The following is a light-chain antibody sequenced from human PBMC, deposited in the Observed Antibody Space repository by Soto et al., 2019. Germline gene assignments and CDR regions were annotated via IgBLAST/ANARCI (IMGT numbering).Light chain of an antibody. Sequence: DIQLTQSPSTLSASVGDRVIITCRASQRISGWMAWYQQKPGKAPNLLIYKTLKTGVPSRFSGSGSGTEFTLSISSLQPDDFATYYCQQYHTYSFGQGTTVEIK. CDR2: KT. V-gene: IGKV1-5*03. CDR1: QRISGW. CDR3: QQYHTYS. J-gene: IGKJ1*01.